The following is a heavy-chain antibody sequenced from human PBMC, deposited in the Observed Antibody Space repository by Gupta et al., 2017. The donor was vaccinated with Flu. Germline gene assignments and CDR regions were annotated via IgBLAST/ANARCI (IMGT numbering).Heavy chain of an antibody. CDR2: IYYSGST. Sequence: QVQLQESGPGLVKPSETLSFTCTVSGGSISSYYWSWIRQPPGKGLEWIGYIYYSGSTNYNPSLKSRVTISVDTSKNQFSLKLSSVTAADTAVYYCASSGIAVAANWFDPWGQGTLVTGSS. J-gene: IGHJ5*02. CDR1: GGSISSYY. CDR3: ASSGIAVAANWFDP. D-gene: IGHD6-19*01. V-gene: IGHV4-59*01.